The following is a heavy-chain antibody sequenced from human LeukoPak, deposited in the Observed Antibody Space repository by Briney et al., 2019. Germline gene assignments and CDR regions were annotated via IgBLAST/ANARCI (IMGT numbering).Heavy chain of an antibody. CDR2: IKQDGSEK. CDR1: GFTISNYW. CDR3: ARVPLVAAPDY. V-gene: IGHV3-7*05. D-gene: IGHD2-15*01. J-gene: IGHJ4*02. Sequence: PGGSLRLSCAASGFTISNYWMTWVRQAPGKGLEWVANIKQDGSEKYYVDSVKGRFTISRDNAKNSLSLQMNSLRAGDTAVYYCARVPLVAAPDYWGQGTLVTVSS.